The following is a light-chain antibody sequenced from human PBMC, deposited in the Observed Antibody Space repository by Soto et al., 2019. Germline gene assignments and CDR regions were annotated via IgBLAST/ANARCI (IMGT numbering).Light chain of an antibody. CDR2: GAS. CDR1: QSVSSN. Sequence: EIVMTQSPATLSVSPGERATLSCRASQSVSSNLAWYQQQPGHGPRLLIYGASARATGIPGRFSGSGSGTEFTLTISSLQSEDFAVYYCQQYNNWPRTFGQGTKVDIK. J-gene: IGKJ1*01. CDR3: QQYNNWPRT. V-gene: IGKV3-15*01.